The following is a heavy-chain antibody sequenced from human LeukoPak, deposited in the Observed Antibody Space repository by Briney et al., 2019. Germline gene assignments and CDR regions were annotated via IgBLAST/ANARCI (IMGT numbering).Heavy chain of an antibody. V-gene: IGHV1-69*13. CDR1: GGTFSSYA. J-gene: IGHJ4*02. CDR2: IIPIFGTA. Sequence: SVKVSCKASGGTFSSYAISWVRQAPGQGLEWMGGIIPIFGTANYAQKFQGRVTITADESTSTAYMELSSLRSEDTAVYYCAVGSSGPSIFDYWGRGTLVTVSS. D-gene: IGHD3-22*01. CDR3: AVGSSGPSIFDY.